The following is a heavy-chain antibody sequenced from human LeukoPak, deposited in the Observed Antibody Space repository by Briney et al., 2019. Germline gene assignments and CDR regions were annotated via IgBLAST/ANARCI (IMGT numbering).Heavy chain of an antibody. CDR3: ARGRGGDYVPSRFDF. Sequence: VMLGGSLRLSCSASGFAFSGFAMGWVRQAPGKGLEWVSSISGRGGNRYYADSVEGRFTISRDNSNNTLSLQMNSLRGDDTALYYCARGRGGDYVPSRFDFWGQGTLVIVSS. CDR1: GFAFSGFA. CDR2: ISGRGGNR. J-gene: IGHJ4*02. D-gene: IGHD4-17*01. V-gene: IGHV3-23*01.